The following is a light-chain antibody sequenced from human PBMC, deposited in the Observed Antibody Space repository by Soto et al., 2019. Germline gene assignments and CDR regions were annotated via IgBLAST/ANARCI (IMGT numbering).Light chain of an antibody. CDR2: DVT. CDR3: CSFTTSSTYV. Sequence: QSVLTQPASVSGSPGQSITISCTGTSSDVGGYNYVSWYQQYPGKAPKVMIYDVTNRPSGVSNRFSGSRSGNTASLTISGLQAEDEADYYCCSFTTSSTYVFXTGTKVTVL. CDR1: SSDVGGYNY. J-gene: IGLJ1*01. V-gene: IGLV2-14*01.